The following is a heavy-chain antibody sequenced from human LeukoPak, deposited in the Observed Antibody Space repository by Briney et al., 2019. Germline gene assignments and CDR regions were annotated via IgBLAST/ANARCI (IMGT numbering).Heavy chain of an antibody. CDR3: ARVPLTNCSGGSCYSVDYYYYYMDV. V-gene: IGHV1-18*01. Sequence: ASVKVSCKASGYTFTSYGISWVRQAPGQGLEWMGWISAYNGNTNYAQKLQGRVTMTTDTSTSTAYMELRSLRSDDTAVYYCARVPLTNCSGGSCYSVDYYYYYMDVWGKGTTVTVSS. J-gene: IGHJ6*03. CDR1: GYTFTSYG. CDR2: ISAYNGNT. D-gene: IGHD2-15*01.